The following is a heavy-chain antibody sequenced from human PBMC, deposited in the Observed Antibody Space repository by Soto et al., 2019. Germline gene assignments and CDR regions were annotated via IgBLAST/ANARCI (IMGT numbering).Heavy chain of an antibody. CDR2: IWHDGNNK. Sequence: GGSLRLSCAASGFTFSNYGMHLVLQAPGKGLEWVAIIWHDGNNKYYADSVRGRFIISRDNSKNRLYLQMNSLRAEDTAVYYCASDLVGASDSYGLDVWGQGTPVTV. J-gene: IGHJ6*02. D-gene: IGHD1-26*01. V-gene: IGHV3-33*01. CDR3: ASDLVGASDSYGLDV. CDR1: GFTFSNYG.